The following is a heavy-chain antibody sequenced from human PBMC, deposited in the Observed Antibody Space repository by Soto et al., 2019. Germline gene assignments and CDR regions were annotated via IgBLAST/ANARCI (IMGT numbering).Heavy chain of an antibody. CDR3: ARDLNYGNYYYYGMDV. CDR2: INPNSVGT. CDR1: GYTFTGYY. Sequence: ASVKVSCKASGYTFTGYYMHWVRQAPGQGLEWMGWINPNSVGTNYAQKFQGRVTMTRDTSISTAYMELSRLRSDDTAVYYCARDLNYGNYYYYGMDVWGQGTTVTVSS. V-gene: IGHV1-2*02. J-gene: IGHJ6*02. D-gene: IGHD4-17*01.